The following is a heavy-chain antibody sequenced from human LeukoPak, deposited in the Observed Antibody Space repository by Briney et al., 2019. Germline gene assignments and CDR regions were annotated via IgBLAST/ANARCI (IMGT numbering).Heavy chain of an antibody. D-gene: IGHD6-6*01. J-gene: IGHJ5*02. V-gene: IGHV4-4*09. CDR1: GGSISSYY. CDR2: IYTSGST. Sequence: PSETLSLTCTVSGGSISSYYWSWLRQPPGKGLEWNGYIYTSGSTNYNPSLKSRVTISVDTSKNQFSLKLSSVTAADTAVYYCARLKCSSSSVGVGPNWFDPWGQGTLVTVSS. CDR3: ARLKCSSSSVGVGPNWFDP.